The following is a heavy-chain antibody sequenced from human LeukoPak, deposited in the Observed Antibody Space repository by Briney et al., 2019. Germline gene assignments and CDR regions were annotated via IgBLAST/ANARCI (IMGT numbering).Heavy chain of an antibody. D-gene: IGHD3-10*01. Sequence: GGSLRLSCTASGFTFSTYWMSWVRQAPGKGLEWVANTREDGSEKYYVDSVKGRFTISRDNAKNSLYLQMNSLRAEDTAMYYCARDLAGHYYGSGSSFDYWGQGTLVTVSS. V-gene: IGHV3-7*01. CDR1: GFTFSTYW. J-gene: IGHJ4*02. CDR2: TREDGSEK. CDR3: ARDLAGHYYGSGSSFDY.